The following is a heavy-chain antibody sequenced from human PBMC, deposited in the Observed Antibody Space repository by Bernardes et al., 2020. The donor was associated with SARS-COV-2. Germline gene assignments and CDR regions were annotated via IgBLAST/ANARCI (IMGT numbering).Heavy chain of an antibody. CDR2: ISGSGGTT. D-gene: IGHD6-13*01. Sequence: GGSLRLSCAVSGFTFSNYAMSWVRRAPGKGLEWVSVISGSGGTTFYADSVKGRFTISRDNSKNKLYLEMYSLRVDDTAVYFCAKEMSPYSSPFDLWGQGTLVTVSS. CDR1: GFTFSNYA. J-gene: IGHJ5*02. CDR3: AKEMSPYSSPFDL. V-gene: IGHV3-23*01.